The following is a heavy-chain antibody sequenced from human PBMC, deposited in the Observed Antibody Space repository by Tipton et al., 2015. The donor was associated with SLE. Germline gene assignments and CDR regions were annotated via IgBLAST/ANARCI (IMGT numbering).Heavy chain of an antibody. CDR2: IYYSGST. V-gene: IGHV4-59*04. D-gene: IGHD6-6*01. CDR3: ARLDIAAPAGLDY. J-gene: IGHJ4*02. Sequence: TLSLNCTVSGGSISSYYWSWIRQPPGKGLEWIGYIYYSGSTYYNPSLKSRVTISVDTSKNQFSLKLSSVTAADTAVYYCARLDIAAPAGLDYWGQGTLVTVSS. CDR1: GGSISSYY.